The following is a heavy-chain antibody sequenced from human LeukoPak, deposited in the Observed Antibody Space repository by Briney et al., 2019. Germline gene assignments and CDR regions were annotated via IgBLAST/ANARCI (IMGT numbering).Heavy chain of an antibody. Sequence: GGSLRLSCAASGFTFSTYGMSWVRQAPGMGLEWVSAISGSGNNTFYADSVKGRFTISRDSSKNTVYLQMNSLRAEDTAVYYCAGSLYGSGRGDYWGQGTLVPVSS. V-gene: IGHV3-23*01. CDR2: ISGSGNNT. CDR1: GFTFSTYG. D-gene: IGHD3-10*01. J-gene: IGHJ4*02. CDR3: AGSLYGSGRGDY.